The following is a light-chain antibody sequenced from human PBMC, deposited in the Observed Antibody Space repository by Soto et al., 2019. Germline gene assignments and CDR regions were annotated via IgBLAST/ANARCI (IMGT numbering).Light chain of an antibody. Sequence: QSVLTQPPSASGTPGQRVTISCSGSSSNIGSNTVNWYQQLPGTDPKLLMYSNNQRPSGGPDRFSGSKSGTSAALAISGLLSEDEADYYCAAWDDSLNGVVFGGGTKLTVL. CDR1: SSNIGSNT. CDR2: SNN. V-gene: IGLV1-44*01. CDR3: AAWDDSLNGVV. J-gene: IGLJ2*01.